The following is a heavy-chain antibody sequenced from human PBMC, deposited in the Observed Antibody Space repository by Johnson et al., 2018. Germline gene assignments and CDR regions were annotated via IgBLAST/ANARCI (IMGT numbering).Heavy chain of an antibody. CDR1: ELTFRSYS. J-gene: IGHJ6*02. D-gene: IGHD2-15*01. V-gene: IGHV3-21*01. CDR3: AREVVVVVAANGMDV. Sequence: VQLVESGEGLVKPGGPLRPSCAASELTFRSYSMNWVRQAPGKGLEWASSISSISSYLYYAASVKGRFTISRDNAKNSLYLQMNSLRAEDTAVYYCAREVVVVVAANGMDVWGQGTTVTVSS. CDR2: ISSISSYL.